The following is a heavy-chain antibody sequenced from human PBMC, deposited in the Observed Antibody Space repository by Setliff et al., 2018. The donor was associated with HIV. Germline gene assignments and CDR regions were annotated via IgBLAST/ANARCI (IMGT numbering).Heavy chain of an antibody. CDR1: GYSISSGYY. Sequence: LSETLSLTCTVSGYSISSGYYWGWIRQPPGKGLEWIGSIYHSGSTYYNPSLKSRVTISVDTSKNQFSLKLSSVTAADTAVYYCARDTSLSYYDSSGDFDYWGQGTLVTVSS. CDR2: IYHSGST. V-gene: IGHV4-38-2*02. J-gene: IGHJ4*02. CDR3: ARDTSLSYYDSSGDFDY. D-gene: IGHD3-22*01.